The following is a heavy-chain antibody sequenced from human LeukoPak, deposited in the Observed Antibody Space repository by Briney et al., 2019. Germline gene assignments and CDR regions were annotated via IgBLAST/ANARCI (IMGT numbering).Heavy chain of an antibody. CDR2: ISGSCGST. V-gene: IGHV3-23*01. J-gene: IGHJ5*02. D-gene: IGHD6-13*01. Sequence: SGGSLRLSCAASGFTFSSYAMSWVRQAPGKGLEWVSAISGSCGSTYYADSVKGRFTISRDNSKNTLYLQMNSLRAEDTAVYYCAREEGYSSSWYLDWFDPWGREPWSPSPQ. CDR1: GFTFSSYA. CDR3: AREEGYSSSWYLDWFDP.